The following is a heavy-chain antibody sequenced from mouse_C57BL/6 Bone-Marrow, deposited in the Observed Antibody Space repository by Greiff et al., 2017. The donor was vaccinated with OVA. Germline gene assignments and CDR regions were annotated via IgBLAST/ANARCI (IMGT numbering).Heavy chain of an antibody. D-gene: IGHD2-5*01. CDR2: IYPGSGST. CDR3: AGRYSNYGYAMDY. CDR1: GYTFTSYW. V-gene: IGHV1-55*01. Sequence: VQLQQPGAELVKPGASVKMSCKASGYTFTSYWITWVKQRPGQGLEWIGDIYPGSGSTNYNEKFKSKATLTVDTSSSPAYMQLSSLPSEASEVYACAGRYSNYGYAMDYWGQGTSVTVSS. J-gene: IGHJ4*01.